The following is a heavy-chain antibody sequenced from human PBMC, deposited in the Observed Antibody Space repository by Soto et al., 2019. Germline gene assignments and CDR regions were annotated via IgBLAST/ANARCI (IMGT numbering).Heavy chain of an antibody. Sequence: PSQTLSLTCAITGDIVSSNSAGWSWVRQSPSRGLEWLGRTYYRSKWYYEYAVYVRGRITINPDTSKNQYSLQLNSVTPEDTAVYFCARGEQYSGRIFDYWGKGTLVTVSS. CDR1: GDIVSSNSAG. J-gene: IGHJ4*01. CDR2: TYYRSKWYY. V-gene: IGHV6-1*01. CDR3: ARGEQYSGRIFDY. D-gene: IGHD1-26*01.